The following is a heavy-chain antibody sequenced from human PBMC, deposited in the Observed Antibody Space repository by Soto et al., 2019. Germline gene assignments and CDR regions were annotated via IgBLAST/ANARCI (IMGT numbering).Heavy chain of an antibody. V-gene: IGHV4-30-4*01. CDR2: IDYFGTT. Sequence: SETLSLTCTVSGGSITSYNHYWTWIRQAPGKGLECIGYIDYFGTTNYSPSLQGRVTISVDKSKNQFSLNLTSVTAADTAVYYCARGSRGLRWFDPWGQGALVTVSS. CDR3: ARGSRGLRWFDP. CDR1: GGSITSYNHY. D-gene: IGHD5-12*01. J-gene: IGHJ5*02.